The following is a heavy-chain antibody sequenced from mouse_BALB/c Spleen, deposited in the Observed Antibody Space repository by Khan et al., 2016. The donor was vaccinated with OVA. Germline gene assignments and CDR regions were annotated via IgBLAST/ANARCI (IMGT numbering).Heavy chain of an antibody. J-gene: IGHJ3*01. CDR2: VSTGGHYT. V-gene: IGHV5-6*01. D-gene: IGHD1-1*01. Sequence: EVELVESGGDLVKPAGSLKLSCAASGFTFSTYGMSWVRQTPDKRLEWVATVSTGGHYTYYPDTVKGRFTISRDTAKNTLYLQMNSLNSEDTAMFYCASLADYYDREGLAYWGQGTLVTVSA. CDR1: GFTFSTYG. CDR3: ASLADYYDREGLAY.